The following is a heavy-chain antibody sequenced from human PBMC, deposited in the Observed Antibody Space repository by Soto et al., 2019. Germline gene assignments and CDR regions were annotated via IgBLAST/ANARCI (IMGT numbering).Heavy chain of an antibody. CDR1: GFPFSNYA. CDR3: AKATMTLVVIRLDP. V-gene: IGHV3-23*01. CDR2: ISGRGGST. Sequence: GGSLRLSCAASGFPFSNYAMNWVRQAPGKGLEWVSTISGRGGSTYYANSVKGRFTISRDNSKNILYLQMNSLRAEDTAVYYCAKATMTLVVIRLDPWGQGTLVTVSS. J-gene: IGHJ5*02. D-gene: IGHD3-22*01.